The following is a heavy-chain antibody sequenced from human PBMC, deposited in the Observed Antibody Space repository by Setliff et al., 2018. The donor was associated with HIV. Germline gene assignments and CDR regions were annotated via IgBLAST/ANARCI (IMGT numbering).Heavy chain of an antibody. CDR2: ITWDSATI. CDR1: GFTFDDYA. Sequence: PGGSLRLSCAASGFTFDDYAMHWGRQSPGKGPEWVAGITWDSATIAYADSVQGRFTISRDNDRHYVYLQTTSLRPEDTALYYCAKDYGDGHNWGAFDIWGQGTMVTVSS. J-gene: IGHJ3*02. V-gene: IGHV3-9*01. D-gene: IGHD3-16*01. CDR3: AKDYGDGHNWGAFDI.